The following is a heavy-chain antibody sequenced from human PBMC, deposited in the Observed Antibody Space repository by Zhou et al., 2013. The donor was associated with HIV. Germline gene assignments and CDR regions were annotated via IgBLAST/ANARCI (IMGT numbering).Heavy chain of an antibody. CDR1: GYTFTSYD. Sequence: QVQVVQSGAEMKKPGSSMKVSCKASGYTFTSYDINWVRQATGQGLEWMGWMNPNSGNTGYAQKFQGRVTMTRNTSISTAYMELSSLRSEDTAVYYCARAYSSGWHDLFPHAFDVWGQGTMVTVSS. CDR2: MNPNSGNT. CDR3: ARAYSSGWHDLFPHAFDV. D-gene: IGHD6-19*01. J-gene: IGHJ3*01. V-gene: IGHV1-8*01.